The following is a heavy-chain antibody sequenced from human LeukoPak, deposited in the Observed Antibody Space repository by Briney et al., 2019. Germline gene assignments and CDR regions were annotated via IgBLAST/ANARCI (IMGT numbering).Heavy chain of an antibody. CDR3: ARDSDSGYGPFAS. CDR2: IHSGGTT. J-gene: IGHJ4*02. Sequence: GGSLRLSCAASGFTVSNNYMSWVRQAPGKGLEWVSVIHSGGTTNYADSVQGRFTISRVNSKTTVYLHMNSLRAEDTAVYYCARDSDSGYGPFASWGQGTLVTVSS. V-gene: IGHV3-53*01. D-gene: IGHD5-12*01. CDR1: GFTVSNNY.